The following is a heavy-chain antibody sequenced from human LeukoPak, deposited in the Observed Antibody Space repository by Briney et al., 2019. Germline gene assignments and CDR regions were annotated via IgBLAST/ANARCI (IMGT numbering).Heavy chain of an antibody. Sequence: GGSLRLSCAASGFADSSSYMSWVRQAPGKGLEWVSLIYSGGTTYYSDSVKGRFTISRDNSKNTVYLQMNSLRVEDTAIYYCTRGRGYSYFDAFNMWGQGTMVTVSS. CDR3: TRGRGYSYFDAFNM. D-gene: IGHD5-18*01. J-gene: IGHJ3*02. CDR1: GFADSSSY. V-gene: IGHV3-53*01. CDR2: IYSGGTT.